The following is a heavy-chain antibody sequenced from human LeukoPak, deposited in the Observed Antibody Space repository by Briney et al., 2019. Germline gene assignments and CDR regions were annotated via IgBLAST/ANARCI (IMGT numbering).Heavy chain of an antibody. D-gene: IGHD6-6*01. CDR3: ARLVAARAIDY. CDR1: GGSISSSSYY. CDR2: IYYSGST. V-gene: IGHV4-39*01. J-gene: IGHJ4*02. Sequence: SETLSLTCTVSGGSISSSSYYWGWIRQPPGKGLEWIGSIYYSGSTYYNPSLKSRVTISVDTSKNQFSLKLSSVTAADTAVYYCARLVAARAIDYWGQGTLVTVSS.